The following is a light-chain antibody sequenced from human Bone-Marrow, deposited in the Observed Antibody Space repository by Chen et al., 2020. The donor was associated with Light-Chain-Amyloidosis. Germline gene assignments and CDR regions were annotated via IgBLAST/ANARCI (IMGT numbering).Light chain of an antibody. CDR3: QVWDRSSDRPV. J-gene: IGLJ3*02. V-gene: IGLV3-21*02. Sequence: SYVLTQPSSVSVAPGQMATIACGGNNIGSTSVHWYQQTPGQAPLLVAYDDSDRPSGIPERLSGSNSGNTATLTISRVEAGDEADYYCQVWDRSSDRPVFGGGTKLTVL. CDR2: DDS. CDR1: NIGSTS.